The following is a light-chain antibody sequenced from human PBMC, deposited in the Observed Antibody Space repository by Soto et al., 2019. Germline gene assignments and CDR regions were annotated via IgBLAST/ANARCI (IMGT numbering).Light chain of an antibody. CDR2: DAS. CDR3: QQYGSSPST. CDR1: QSISTY. V-gene: IGKV1-39*01. J-gene: IGKJ2*02. Sequence: DIQMTQSPSSLSASVGNRVTITCRASQSISTYLNWYQKKPGKAPNLLIYDASRLQSGVPSRFSGSGGGTDFTLSISSVQPEDFAVYYCQQYGSSPSTFGQGTKLEIK.